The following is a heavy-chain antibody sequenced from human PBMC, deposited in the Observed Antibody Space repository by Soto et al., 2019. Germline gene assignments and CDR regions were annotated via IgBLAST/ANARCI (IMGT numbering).Heavy chain of an antibody. V-gene: IGHV4-31*03. J-gene: IGHJ5*02. CDR3: ARGAVPGWFDP. Sequence: PSETLSLTCTVSGGSISSGGYYWSWIRQHPGKGLEWIGYIYHSGSTYYNPSLKSRVTISVDTSKKQFSLKLSSVTAADTAVYYCARGAVPGWFDPWGQGTLVTV. CDR1: GGSISSGGYY. CDR2: IYHSGST.